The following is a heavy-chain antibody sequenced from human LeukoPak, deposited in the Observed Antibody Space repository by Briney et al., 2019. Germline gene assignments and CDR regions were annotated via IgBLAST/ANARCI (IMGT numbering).Heavy chain of an antibody. CDR1: GYSFTSQA. CDR3: VGAETSVGYFDY. V-gene: IGHV7-4-1*02. J-gene: IGHJ4*02. Sequence: ASVKVSCKASGYSFTSQAINWVRQAPGQGLQWMGWVNTTTVNPTYAQGFTGRFVFSFDTSVSTAYLQISSLKAEDTAVYYCVGAETSVGYFDYWGQGALVTVSS. CDR2: VNTTTVNP. D-gene: IGHD4-23*01.